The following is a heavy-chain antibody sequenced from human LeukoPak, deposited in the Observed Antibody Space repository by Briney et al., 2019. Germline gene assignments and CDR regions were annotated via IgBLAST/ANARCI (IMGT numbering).Heavy chain of an antibody. CDR1: GGSVSSSNYY. CDR2: IYYSGST. Sequence: SETLSLTCSVSGGSVSSSNYYWGWIRQPPGKGLEWIGSIYYSGSTYYNPSLKSRVTISVDTSKNQFSLKLSSVTAADTAVYYCAREGRSGPVDYWGQGTLVTVSS. D-gene: IGHD3-22*01. V-gene: IGHV4-39*07. CDR3: AREGRSGPVDY. J-gene: IGHJ4*02.